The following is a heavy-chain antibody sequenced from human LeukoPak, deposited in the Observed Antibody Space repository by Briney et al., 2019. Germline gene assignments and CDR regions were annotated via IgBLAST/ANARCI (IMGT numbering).Heavy chain of an antibody. J-gene: IGHJ6*04. CDR2: ISGSGGST. CDR1: GFTFSSYA. D-gene: IGHD2-2*01. CDR3: AKDRTSCYAGCYYYGMDV. V-gene: IGHV3-23*01. Sequence: GWSLRLSCAASGFTFSSYAMSWVRQAPGKGLEGVSAISGSGGSTYYADSVKGRFTISRDNSKNTLYLQMNSLRAEDTAVYYCAKDRTSCYAGCYYYGMDVWGKGTTVTVSS.